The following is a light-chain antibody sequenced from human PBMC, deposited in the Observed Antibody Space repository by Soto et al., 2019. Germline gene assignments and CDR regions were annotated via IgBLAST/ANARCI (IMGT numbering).Light chain of an antibody. Sequence: EIVMTQSPATLSVSPGGRATLSCRASQSVSSTLALYHQKPGQAPRLLIYGAATRATGFPARFSGSGSGTEFTFTIRSLQSEDFAVYYCQQYKTSHLTFCGGTRVEIK. CDR3: QQYKTSHLT. J-gene: IGKJ4*01. V-gene: IGKV3-15*01. CDR1: QSVSST. CDR2: GAA.